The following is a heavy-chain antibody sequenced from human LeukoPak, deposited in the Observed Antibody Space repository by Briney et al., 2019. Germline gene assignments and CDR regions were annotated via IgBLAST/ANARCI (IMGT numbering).Heavy chain of an antibody. CDR2: INHSGST. D-gene: IGHD2-15*01. V-gene: IGHV4-34*01. J-gene: IGHJ4*02. Sequence: SETLSLTCAVYGGSFSGCYWSWILQPPGKGLEWIGEINHSGSTNYNPSLKSRVTISVDTSKNQFSLKLSSVTAADTAVYYCASTLQRGYCSGGSCYSDYWGQGTLVTVSS. CDR1: GGSFSGCY. CDR3: ASTLQRGYCSGGSCYSDY.